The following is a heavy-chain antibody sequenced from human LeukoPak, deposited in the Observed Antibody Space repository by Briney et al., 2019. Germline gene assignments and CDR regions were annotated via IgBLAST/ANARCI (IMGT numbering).Heavy chain of an antibody. D-gene: IGHD2-15*01. Sequence: GGSLRLSCAASGFTFSSYAMHWVRQAPGKGLEWVAVISYDGSNKYYADSVKGRFTISRDNSENTLYLQMNSLRAEDTAVYYCARDSGIVVVIAATGTFGYWGQGTLVTVSS. CDR3: ARDSGIVVVIAATGTFGY. J-gene: IGHJ4*02. CDR1: GFTFSSYA. CDR2: ISYDGSNK. V-gene: IGHV3-30-3*01.